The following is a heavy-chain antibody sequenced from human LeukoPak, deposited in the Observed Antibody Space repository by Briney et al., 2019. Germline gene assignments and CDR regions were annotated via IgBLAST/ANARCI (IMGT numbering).Heavy chain of an antibody. D-gene: IGHD3-22*01. CDR3: AKEPQNYDSSGYYLPAGDY. V-gene: IGHV3-23*01. J-gene: IGHJ4*02. CDR2: ISGSGGST. Sequence: GGSLSLPCASSGCTFRSYAMSWVGQAPGTGLEWVSAISGSGGSTYYADSVKGRFSISRDNAENTQYLQMNSLRAEDTAVYYCAKEPQNYDSSGYYLPAGDYWGQGTLVTVSS. CDR1: GCTFRSYA.